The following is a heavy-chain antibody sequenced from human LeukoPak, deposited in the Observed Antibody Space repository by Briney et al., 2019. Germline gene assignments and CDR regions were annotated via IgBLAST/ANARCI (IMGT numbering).Heavy chain of an antibody. CDR2: INHSGST. J-gene: IGHJ4*02. CDR1: GGSFSGYY. D-gene: IGHD3-22*01. CDR3: ASYYDSSGYYYGDYFDY. Sequence: SETLSLTCAVYGGSFSGYYWSWIRQPPGKGLEWIGEINHSGSTNYNPSLKSRVTISVGTSKNQCSLKLSSVTAADTAVYYCASYYDSSGYYYGDYFDYWGQGTLVTVSS. V-gene: IGHV4-34*01.